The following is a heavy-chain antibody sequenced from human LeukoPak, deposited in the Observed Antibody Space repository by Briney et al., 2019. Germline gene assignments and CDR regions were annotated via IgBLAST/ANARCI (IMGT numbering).Heavy chain of an antibody. Sequence: PGESLKISCKGSGYSFTSYWIDWVRQMPGKGLEWMGVIYPRDSRTTYSPSFQDQVTISADKSISTAYLQWTSLKASDTAMYYCARHLSDITSSPNYWGPGTLVTVSS. D-gene: IGHD2-2*01. CDR2: IYPRDSRT. CDR1: GYSFTSYW. J-gene: IGHJ4*02. CDR3: ARHLSDITSSPNY. V-gene: IGHV5-51*01.